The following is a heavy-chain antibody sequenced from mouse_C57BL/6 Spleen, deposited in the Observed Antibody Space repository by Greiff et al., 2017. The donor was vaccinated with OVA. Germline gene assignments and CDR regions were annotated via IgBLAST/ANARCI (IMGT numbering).Heavy chain of an antibody. CDR1: GFTFSSYG. J-gene: IGHJ3*01. D-gene: IGHD2-3*01. V-gene: IGHV5-6*01. Sequence: EVKLVESGGDLVKPGGSLKLSCAASGFTFSSYGMSWVRQTPDKRLEWVATISSGGSYTYDPDSVKGRFTISRDNAKNTLYLQMSSLKSEDTAMYYCARGIYDGYYPVAYWGQGTLVTVSA. CDR3: ARGIYDGYYPVAY. CDR2: ISSGGSYT.